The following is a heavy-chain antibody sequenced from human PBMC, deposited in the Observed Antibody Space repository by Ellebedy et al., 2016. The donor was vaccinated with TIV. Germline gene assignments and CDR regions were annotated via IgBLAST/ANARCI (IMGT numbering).Heavy chain of an antibody. CDR1: GFMFDDYG. Sequence: GESLKISCAASGFMFDDYGMSWVRQAPGKGLEWVSGINWNGDSTDYATSVKGRFTISRDNAKNTLYLQMNSLRAEDTAVYYCASRGVAVQGADYWGQGTLVTVSS. CDR2: INWNGDST. J-gene: IGHJ4*02. D-gene: IGHD3-10*01. V-gene: IGHV3-20*04. CDR3: ASRGVAVQGADY.